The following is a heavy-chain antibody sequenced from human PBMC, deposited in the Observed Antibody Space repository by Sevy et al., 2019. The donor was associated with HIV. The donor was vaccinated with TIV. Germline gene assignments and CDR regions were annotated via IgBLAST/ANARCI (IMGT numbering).Heavy chain of an antibody. V-gene: IGHV4-59*01. Sequence: SETLSLTCSVSYGPISAYYWNWIRQSPGKGLEWIGYIHYSGSTNYNPSFKSRVTMSLDTSKNRFSLQLNSVTAADPALYYCARAPPVRSGDDSLNWFDPWGRGTLVTVSS. J-gene: IGHJ5*02. CDR1: YGPISAYY. CDR3: ARAPPVRSGDDSLNWFDP. D-gene: IGHD5-12*01. CDR2: IHYSGST.